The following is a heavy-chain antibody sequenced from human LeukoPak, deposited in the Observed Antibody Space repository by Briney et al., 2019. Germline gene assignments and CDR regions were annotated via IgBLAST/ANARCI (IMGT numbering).Heavy chain of an antibody. V-gene: IGHV4-34*01. Sequence: SETLSLTCAVYGGSFSGYYWSWIRQPPGKGLEWIGEINHSGSTNYNPSLKSRVTISVDTSKNQFSLKLSSVTAADTAVYYCARAVWGFDPWGQGTLVTVFS. CDR1: GGSFSGYY. CDR2: INHSGST. D-gene: IGHD3-16*01. J-gene: IGHJ5*02. CDR3: ARAVWGFDP.